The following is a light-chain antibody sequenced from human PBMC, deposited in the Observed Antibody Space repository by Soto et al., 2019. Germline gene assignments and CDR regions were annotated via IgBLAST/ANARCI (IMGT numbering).Light chain of an antibody. V-gene: IGLV1-44*01. CDR3: AAWDGSLNNVL. CDR2: GDN. Sequence: QSMLTQPPSASGTPGQRVTISCSGSGSSIGTNTVNWYRQLPGTAPKLLIYGDNQRPSGAPDRFSGSKSGTSASLAISGLQSEDEADYYCAAWDGSLNNVLFGGGTQLTVL. J-gene: IGLJ2*01. CDR1: GSSIGTNT.